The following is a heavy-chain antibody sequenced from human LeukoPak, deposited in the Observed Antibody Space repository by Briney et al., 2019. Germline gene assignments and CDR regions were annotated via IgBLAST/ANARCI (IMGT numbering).Heavy chain of an antibody. V-gene: IGHV3-11*01. CDR3: AKVYDSSGYYPPFDY. J-gene: IGHJ4*02. CDR2: ISSSGSTI. D-gene: IGHD3-22*01. Sequence: GGSLRLSCAASGFTFSDYYMSWIRQAPGKGLEWVSYISSSGSTIYYADSVKGRFTISRDNAKNSLYLQMNSLRAEDTAVYYCAKVYDSSGYYPPFDYWGQGTLVTVSS. CDR1: GFTFSDYY.